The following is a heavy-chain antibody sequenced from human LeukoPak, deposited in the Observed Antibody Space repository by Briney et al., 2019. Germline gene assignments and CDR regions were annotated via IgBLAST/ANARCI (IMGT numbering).Heavy chain of an antibody. CDR3: ARIKLGAYFDL. Sequence: SETLCLTCTVSGGSTSSDYWSWIRQSPGEGLEWVGYVYNSGDTGKNPSLKSRVTILLDTSKNQCSLKLTSVSAADTAVYYCARIKLGAYFDLWGRGTLVTVSS. J-gene: IGHJ2*01. D-gene: IGHD3-16*01. CDR2: VYNSGDT. CDR1: GGSTSSDY. V-gene: IGHV4-59*08.